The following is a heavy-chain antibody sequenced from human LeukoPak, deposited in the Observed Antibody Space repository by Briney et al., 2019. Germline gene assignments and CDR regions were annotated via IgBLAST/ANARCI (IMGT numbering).Heavy chain of an antibody. Sequence: GGSLRLSCAASGFTFSSYSMNWVRQAPGKGLEWVSYISSSGSTIYYADSVKGRFTISRDNAKNSLYLQMNSLRAEDTAVYYCARGDIVGYYDSRGTDYWGQGTLVTVSS. CDR3: ARGDIVGYYDSRGTDY. CDR2: ISSSGSTI. CDR1: GFTFSSYS. V-gene: IGHV3-48*04. J-gene: IGHJ4*02. D-gene: IGHD3-22*01.